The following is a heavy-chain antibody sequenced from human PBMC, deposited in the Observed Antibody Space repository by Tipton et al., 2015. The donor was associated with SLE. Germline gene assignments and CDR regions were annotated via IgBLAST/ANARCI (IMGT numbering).Heavy chain of an antibody. D-gene: IGHD3/OR15-3a*01. CDR2: IYYSGTT. V-gene: IGHV4-59*01. Sequence: TLSLTCTVSGDSMNYYYWSWIRQPPGKGLEWIGDIYYSGTTNYNASLKSRVTISMDTSKDQFSLKLSSVSAADTAVYYCARWPLWTGYFCFDNWGQGTRVTVSS. CDR3: ARWPLWTGYFCFDN. CDR1: GDSMNYYY. J-gene: IGHJ4*02.